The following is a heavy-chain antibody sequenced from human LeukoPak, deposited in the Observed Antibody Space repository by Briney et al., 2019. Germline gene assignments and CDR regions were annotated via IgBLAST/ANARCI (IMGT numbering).Heavy chain of an antibody. CDR1: GFTFDDYA. Sequence: PGGSLRLSCAASGFTFDDYAMHWVRQAPGKGLEWVSGISWNSDDIGYADSVKGRFTISRDNAKNSLYLQMNSLRAEDTALYYCAKGHSSTWYEGVGIAYFDYWGQGTLVTVSS. J-gene: IGHJ4*02. D-gene: IGHD6-13*01. CDR2: ISWNSDDI. V-gene: IGHV3-9*01. CDR3: AKGHSSTWYEGVGIAYFDY.